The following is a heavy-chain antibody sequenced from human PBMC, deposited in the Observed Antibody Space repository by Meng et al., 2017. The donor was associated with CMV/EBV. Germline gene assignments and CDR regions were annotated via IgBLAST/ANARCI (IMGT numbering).Heavy chain of an antibody. CDR1: GFTFSSYS. D-gene: IGHD1-14*01. V-gene: IGHV3-21*01. J-gene: IGHJ4*02. Sequence: GGSLRLSCAASGFTFSSYSMNWVRQAPGKGLEWVSSISSSSSYIYYADSVKGRFTISRDNAKNSLYLQMNSLRAEDTAVYYCARAPELGLYSFDYWGQGTLVTVSS. CDR3: ARAPELGLYSFDY. CDR2: ISSSSSYI.